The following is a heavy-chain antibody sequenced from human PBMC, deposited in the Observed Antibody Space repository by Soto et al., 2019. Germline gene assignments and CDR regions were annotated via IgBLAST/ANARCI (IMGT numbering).Heavy chain of an antibody. CDR2: IDPSDSYT. CDR3: AASRDGDKPEDSRTPRY. V-gene: IGHV5-10-1*01. J-gene: IGHJ4*02. Sequence: GESLKISCQGSGYSFSTYWITWVRQMPGKALEWMGRIDPSDSYTKYSPSFQGHVTISADKSISTAYLQWSSLKATDSAMYYCAASRDGDKPEDSRTPRYWGQGTLVTVSS. CDR1: GYSFSTYW. D-gene: IGHD2-2*01.